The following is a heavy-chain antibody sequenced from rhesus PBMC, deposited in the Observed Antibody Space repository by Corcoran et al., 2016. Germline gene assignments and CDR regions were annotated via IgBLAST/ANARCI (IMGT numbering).Heavy chain of an antibody. CDR1: GYSISSGYCC. Sequence: QLQLQESGPGLVKPSETLSLTYAVSGYSISSGYCCSWIRQPPGKGLEWIGYITFSGRTSSPPYLKSRDTISRDTAQNPFSVTLSSVTAAGSAGYYCAIENSTIFGLVIRTTFDYWGQGVLVTGSS. D-gene: IGHD3-3*01. V-gene: IGHV4-122*02. CDR2: ITFSGRT. J-gene: IGHJ4*01. CDR3: AIENSTIFGLVIRTTFDY.